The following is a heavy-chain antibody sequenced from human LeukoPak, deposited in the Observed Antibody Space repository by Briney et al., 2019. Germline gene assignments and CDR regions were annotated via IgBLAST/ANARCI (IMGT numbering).Heavy chain of an antibody. CDR1: GDSVSGYY. J-gene: IGHJ4*02. V-gene: IGHV4-59*02. CDR3: ARHRFGHLFDY. D-gene: IGHD3-16*01. Sequence: SETLSLTCTVSGDSVSGYYWSWIRQPPGKGLEWIGYVYQTGHTHYSPSLKSRATVSLDTSRNEVSLKVNSVTAADTAVYYCARHRFGHLFDYWGQGTLVIVSS. CDR2: VYQTGHT.